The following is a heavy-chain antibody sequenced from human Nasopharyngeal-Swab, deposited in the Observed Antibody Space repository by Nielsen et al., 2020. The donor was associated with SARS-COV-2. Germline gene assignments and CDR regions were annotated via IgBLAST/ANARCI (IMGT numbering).Heavy chain of an antibody. CDR1: GGSISSGSYY. V-gene: IGHV4-61*02. CDR2: IYTSGST. Sequence: SETLSLTCTVSGGSISSGSYYWSWIRQPAGKGLEWLGRIYTSGSTNYNPSLKSRVTISVDTSKNQFSLKLSSVTAADTAVYYCARDWWGGGMDVWGQGTTVTVSS. D-gene: IGHD2-15*01. J-gene: IGHJ6*02. CDR3: ARDWWGGGMDV.